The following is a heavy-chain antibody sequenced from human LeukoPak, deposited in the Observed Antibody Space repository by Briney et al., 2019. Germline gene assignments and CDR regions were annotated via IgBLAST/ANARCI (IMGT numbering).Heavy chain of an antibody. CDR1: GYTFSNYY. CDR3: AAVAGLGNAFDI. V-gene: IGHV1-46*01. D-gene: IGHD6-19*01. CDR2: INPTAGNT. J-gene: IGHJ3*02. Sequence: ASVKVSCKASGYTFSNYYLHWVRQAPGQGLEWMGLINPTAGNTYYAQRFQGRVTMTRNTSTSTVYMELSSLRSEDTAVYYCAAVAGLGNAFDIWGQGTMVTVSS.